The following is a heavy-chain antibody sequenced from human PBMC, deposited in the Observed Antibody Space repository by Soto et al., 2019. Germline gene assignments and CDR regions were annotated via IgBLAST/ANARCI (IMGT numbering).Heavy chain of an antibody. J-gene: IGHJ4*02. CDR1: GFTFSDHY. D-gene: IGHD6-19*01. CDR3: IGSSYGSGWNFAY. Sequence: EVQVVESGGGLVQPGGSLILSCAASGFTFSDHYMDWVRQAPGKGLEWVGRVRNKANSHTTEYAASLKGRFIISRDDSKNSVFLQMTSLETEDSAMYFCIGSSYGSGWNFAYWGQGTQVTVSS. CDR2: VRNKANSHTT. V-gene: IGHV3-72*01.